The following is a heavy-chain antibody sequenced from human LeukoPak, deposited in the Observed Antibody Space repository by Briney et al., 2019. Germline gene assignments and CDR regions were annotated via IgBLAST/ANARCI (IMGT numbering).Heavy chain of an antibody. CDR1: GYTFTSYG. V-gene: IGHV1-18*01. CDR2: NSAYNGNT. J-gene: IGHJ4*02. Sequence: GASVKVSCKASGYTFTSYGISWVRQAPGQGLEWMGWNSAYNGNTNYAQKLQGRVTMTTDTSTSTAYMELRSLRSDDTAVYYCARDQSYGVSRREYYYGSGSSFPLDYWGQGTLVTVSS. D-gene: IGHD3-10*01. CDR3: ARDQSYGVSRREYYYGSGSSFPLDY.